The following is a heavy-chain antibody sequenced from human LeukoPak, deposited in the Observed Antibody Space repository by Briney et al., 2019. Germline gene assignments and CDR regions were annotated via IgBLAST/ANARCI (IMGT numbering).Heavy chain of an antibody. CDR2: ISAYNGNT. Sequence: ASVKASCKASGYTFTSYGISWVRQAPGQGLEWMGWISAYNGNTNYAQKLQGRVTMTTDTSTSTAYMELRSLRSDDTAVYYCARDHNSVSAGTFDYWGQGTLVTVSS. CDR3: ARDHNSVSAGTFDY. CDR1: GYTFTSYG. J-gene: IGHJ4*02. D-gene: IGHD6-19*01. V-gene: IGHV1-18*01.